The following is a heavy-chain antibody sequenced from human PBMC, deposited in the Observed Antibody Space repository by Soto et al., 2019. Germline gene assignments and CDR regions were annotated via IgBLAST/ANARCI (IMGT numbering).Heavy chain of an antibody. Sequence: GGSWGLPLPPLGFTFVTYLCHWFGRAPGRGWGGWPFISLMGAKKYTAESVKGRFTCSRDNSKNTLYLQMNSLRAEDTAVYYCARSPPGTYYYDSSGYRPLGYYFDYWGQGTLVTVSS. J-gene: IGHJ4*02. V-gene: IGHV3-30-3*01. CDR3: ARSPPGTYYYDSSGYRPLGYYFDY. D-gene: IGHD3-22*01. CDR1: GFTFVTYL. CDR2: ISLMGAK.